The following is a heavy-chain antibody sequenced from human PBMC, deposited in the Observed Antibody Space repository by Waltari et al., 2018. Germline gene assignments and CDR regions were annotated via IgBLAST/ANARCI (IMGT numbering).Heavy chain of an antibody. CDR2: INHSGST. CDR1: GGSFSGYY. V-gene: IGHV4-34*01. D-gene: IGHD2-2*01. Sequence: QVQLQQWGAGLLKPSETLSLTCAVYGGSFSGYYWSWIRQPPGKGLEWIGEINHSGSTNYNPSLKSRVTISVDTSKNQFSLKLSSVTAADTAVYFCARHGKYCSSSNICFWNPNYFDPWGQGTLVTVSS. CDR3: ARHGKYCSSSNICFWNPNYFDP. J-gene: IGHJ5*02.